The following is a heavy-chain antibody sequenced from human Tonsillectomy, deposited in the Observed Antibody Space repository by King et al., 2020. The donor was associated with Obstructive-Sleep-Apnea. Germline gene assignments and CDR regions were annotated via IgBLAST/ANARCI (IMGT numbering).Heavy chain of an antibody. J-gene: IGHJ4*02. CDR1: GYSFATYG. CDR2: INTDTGNP. Sequence: VQLVQSGSELKKPGASVKVSCKASGYSFATYGMSWVRQAPGQGLEWMGWINTDTGNPTYAQGFTGRFVFSFDTSVSTAYLAISSLKAEDTAVYYCARVGGGACSGGRCHGDYLHYWGQGTLVTVSS. V-gene: IGHV7-4-1*02. D-gene: IGHD2-15*01. CDR3: ARVGGGACSGGRCHGDYLHY.